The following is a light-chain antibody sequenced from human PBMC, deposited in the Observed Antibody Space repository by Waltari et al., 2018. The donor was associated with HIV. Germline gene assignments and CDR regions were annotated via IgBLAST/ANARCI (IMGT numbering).Light chain of an antibody. CDR2: AAS. V-gene: IGKV1-39*01. CDR1: QSIRNY. CDR3: QQNYDAPYT. Sequence: DIQMTQSPSSLSASVGDRVTISCRSGQSIRNYLNWYQQKPGKAPKLLIYAASSLQSGVPSRFSGSASGTDFTLTISSLQPEDFATYYCQQNYDAPYTFGQGTKLEIK. J-gene: IGKJ2*01.